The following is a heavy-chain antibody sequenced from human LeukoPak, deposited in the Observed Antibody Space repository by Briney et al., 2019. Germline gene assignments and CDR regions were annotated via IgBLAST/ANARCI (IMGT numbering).Heavy chain of an antibody. J-gene: IGHJ3*02. CDR3: ARVKSYYYDTSDKDAFDI. D-gene: IGHD3-22*01. CDR2: INPNSGGT. Sequence: ASVKVSCKASGYTFTGYYMHWVRQAPGQGLEWMGWINPNSGGTKYAQKFKGRVTMTRDTSTSTVYMELSSLRSEDTAVYYCARVKSYYYDTSDKDAFDIWGQGTMVTVSS. V-gene: IGHV1-2*02. CDR1: GYTFTGYY.